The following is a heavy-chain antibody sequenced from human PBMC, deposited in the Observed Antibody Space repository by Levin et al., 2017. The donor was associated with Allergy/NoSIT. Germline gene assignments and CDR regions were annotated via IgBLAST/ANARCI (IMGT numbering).Heavy chain of an antibody. J-gene: IGHJ3*01. D-gene: IGHD5-24*01. V-gene: IGHV3-74*01. Sequence: PGGSLRLSCAASGFTFSSYWMHWVRQVPGKGLVWVSRIYKDGSSKIYADSVKGRFTISRDNAENTLSLQMNSLRPDDTAVYYCARERYNYGQSAFDLWGQGTMVTVSS. CDR3: ARERYNYGQSAFDL. CDR2: IYKDGSSK. CDR1: GFTFSSYW.